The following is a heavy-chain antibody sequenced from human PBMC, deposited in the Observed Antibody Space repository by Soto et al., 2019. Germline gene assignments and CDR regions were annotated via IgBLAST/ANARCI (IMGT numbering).Heavy chain of an antibody. CDR1: GGSISGYY. J-gene: IGHJ5*02. Sequence: SETLSLTCTVSGGSISGYYWSWIRQPPGKGLEWIGYVFYNGSTNYNPSLKSRVSISVDTSKNQFSLKLRSVTAADTAVYYCARLLLWFDPWGQGTLVTVSS. V-gene: IGHV4-59*08. D-gene: IGHD3-10*01. CDR2: VFYNGST. CDR3: ARLLLWFDP.